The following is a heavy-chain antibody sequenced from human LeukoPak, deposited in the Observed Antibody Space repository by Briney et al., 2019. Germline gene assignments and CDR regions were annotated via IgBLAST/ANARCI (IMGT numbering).Heavy chain of an antibody. CDR1: GFTLSSYS. Sequence: PGGSLRLSCAASGFTLSSYSMNWVRQAPGEGLEWVSYVTGSSSTISYADSVKGRFTISRDNARNSLYLQMNSLRAEDTAVYYCATDRNWAFDYWGQGTLVTVSS. V-gene: IGHV3-48*01. CDR2: VTGSSSTI. J-gene: IGHJ4*02. CDR3: ATDRNWAFDY. D-gene: IGHD3-16*01.